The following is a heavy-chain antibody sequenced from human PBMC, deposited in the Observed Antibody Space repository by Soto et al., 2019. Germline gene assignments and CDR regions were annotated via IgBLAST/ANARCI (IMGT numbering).Heavy chain of an antibody. CDR2: IIPIFGTA. CDR1: GGTFSSYA. D-gene: IGHD6-19*01. J-gene: IGHJ6*02. V-gene: IGHV1-69*12. CDR3: ARDGTKAVAGDYYYGMDV. Sequence: QVQLVQSGAEVKKPGSSVKVSCKASGGTFSSYAISWVRQAPGQGLEWMGGIIPIFGTANYAQKFQGRVTITADESTSTAYMELSSLRSEDTAVYYCARDGTKAVAGDYYYGMDVWDQGTTVTVSS.